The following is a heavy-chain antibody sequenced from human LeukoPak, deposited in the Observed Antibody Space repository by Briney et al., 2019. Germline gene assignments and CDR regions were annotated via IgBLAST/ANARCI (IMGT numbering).Heavy chain of an antibody. D-gene: IGHD4-17*01. CDR1: GFTFSSYA. V-gene: IGHV3-23*01. J-gene: IGHJ4*02. Sequence: GGSLRLSCAASGFTFSSYAMSWVRQAPGKGLEWVSAISGSGGNTYYADSVKGRFTISRDNSKNTLYLQMNSLRAEDTAVYYCAKDGYGDPRFDYWGQGTLVTASS. CDR2: ISGSGGNT. CDR3: AKDGYGDPRFDY.